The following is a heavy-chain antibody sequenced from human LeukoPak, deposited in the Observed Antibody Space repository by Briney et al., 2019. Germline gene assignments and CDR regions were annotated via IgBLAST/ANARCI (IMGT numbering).Heavy chain of an antibody. Sequence: VASVKVSCKASGGTFSSYAISWVRQAPGQGLEWMGGIIPIFGTANYAQKFQGRVTITADESTSTAYMELSSLRSEDTAVYYCASGEQPDAFDIWGQGTMVTVSS. J-gene: IGHJ3*02. CDR3: ASGEQPDAFDI. V-gene: IGHV1-69*13. D-gene: IGHD3-10*01. CDR2: IIPIFGTA. CDR1: GGTFSSYA.